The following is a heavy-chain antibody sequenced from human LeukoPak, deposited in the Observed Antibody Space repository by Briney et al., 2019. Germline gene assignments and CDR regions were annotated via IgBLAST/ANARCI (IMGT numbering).Heavy chain of an antibody. CDR3: AFFEYSSSSSHY. CDR2: INPSGGST. D-gene: IGHD6-6*01. V-gene: IGHV1-46*01. Sequence: ASVKVSCKASGYTFTSYYMHWVRQAPGQGLEWMGIINPSGGSTSYAQKFQGRVTMTRDTSISTAYMELSRLRSDDTAVYYCAFFEYSSSSSHYWGQGTQVTVSS. J-gene: IGHJ4*02. CDR1: GYTFTSYY.